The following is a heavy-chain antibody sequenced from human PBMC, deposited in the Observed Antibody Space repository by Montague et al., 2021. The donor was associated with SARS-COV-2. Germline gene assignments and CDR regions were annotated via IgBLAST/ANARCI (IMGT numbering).Heavy chain of an antibody. J-gene: IGHJ6*02. V-gene: IGHV4-4*07. Sequence: SETLSLTCTVSGDSISSYLWNWVWKPDGKGMEWIGRIWISGSTNYNPYLKSRVTVSVDTSKNQFYLSLTSVTDADTAVDYCEGWHVSPDDGMDLWGQGTTVTVSS. CDR1: GDSISSYL. CDR3: EGWHVSPDDGMDL. CDR2: IWISGST.